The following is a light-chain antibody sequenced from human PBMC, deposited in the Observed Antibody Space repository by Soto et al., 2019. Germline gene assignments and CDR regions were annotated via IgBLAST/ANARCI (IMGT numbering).Light chain of an antibody. J-gene: IGKJ2*01. Sequence: EIVLTQSPDTISVSPGERVTLSCRASQTITASYLAWYHQSPGQAPRLLIYGISIRAPGIPDRFSGSGSGSDFTLTIDSLESEHLGVFFCHQYGTKPYTFGQGTSLQI. V-gene: IGKV3-20*01. CDR2: GIS. CDR1: QTITASY. CDR3: HQYGTKPYT.